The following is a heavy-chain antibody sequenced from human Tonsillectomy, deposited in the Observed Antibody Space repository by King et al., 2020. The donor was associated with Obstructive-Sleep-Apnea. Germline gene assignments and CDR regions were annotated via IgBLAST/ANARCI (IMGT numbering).Heavy chain of an antibody. CDR2: ISEDGTNK. J-gene: IGHJ4*02. V-gene: IGHV3-30-3*01. D-gene: IGHD3-16*01. CDR1: GFTFKTYH. Sequence: VQLVESGGGVVQPGRSLRLSCVASGFTFKTYHMHWFRHAPGKGLEWGGVISEDGTNKIYGDSVKGRFTISRDNSNNTLSLQMNSLRAEDTAVYYCSSGGLYWGQGSLVIVSS. CDR3: SSGGLY.